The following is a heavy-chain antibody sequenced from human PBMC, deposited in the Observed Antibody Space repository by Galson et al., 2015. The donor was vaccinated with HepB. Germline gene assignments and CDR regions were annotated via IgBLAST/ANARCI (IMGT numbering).Heavy chain of an antibody. D-gene: IGHD3-10*01. Sequence: SLRLSCAASGFTFSSYSMNWVRQAPGKGLEWVSYISSSSSTIYYADSVKGRFTISRDNAKNSLYLQMNSLRAEDTAVYYCARSNPAIRGVMYYFDYWGQGTLVTVSS. CDR2: ISSSSSTI. CDR3: ARSNPAIRGVMYYFDY. J-gene: IGHJ4*02. CDR1: GFTFSSYS. V-gene: IGHV3-48*01.